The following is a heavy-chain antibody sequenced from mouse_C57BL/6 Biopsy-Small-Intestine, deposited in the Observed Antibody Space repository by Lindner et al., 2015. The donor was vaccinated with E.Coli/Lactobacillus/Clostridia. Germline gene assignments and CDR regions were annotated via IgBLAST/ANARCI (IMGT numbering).Heavy chain of an antibody. Sequence: VQLQESGPELVKPGASVKISCKASGYSFTDYNMNWVKQSNGKSLEWIGVINPNYGTTSYNQIFKDKAKLTADKSSSTAYMELRGLTSEDSAVYYCANQAFTYWGQGTLVTVSA. CDR3: ANQAFTY. J-gene: IGHJ3*01. CDR1: GYSFTDYN. D-gene: IGHD3-2*02. V-gene: IGHV1-39*01. CDR2: INPNYGTT.